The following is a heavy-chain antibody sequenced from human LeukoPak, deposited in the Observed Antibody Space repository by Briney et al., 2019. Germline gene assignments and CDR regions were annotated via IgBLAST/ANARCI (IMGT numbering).Heavy chain of an antibody. CDR2: IYYSGST. J-gene: IGHJ6*03. V-gene: IGHV4-39*01. CDR3: ASFYCSGGSCYQYYYYYYMDV. Sequence: PSETLSLTCTVSGGSIGSRSYYWGWIRQPPGKGLEWIGIIYYSGSTYSNPSLRSRVTISVDTSKNQFSLKLSSVTAADTAVYYCASFYCSGGSCYQYYYYYYMDVWGKGTTVTISS. D-gene: IGHD2-15*01. CDR1: GGSIGSRSYY.